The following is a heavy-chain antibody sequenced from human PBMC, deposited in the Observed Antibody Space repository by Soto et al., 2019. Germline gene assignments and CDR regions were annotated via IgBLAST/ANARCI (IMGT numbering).Heavy chain of an antibody. Sequence: QVQLVQSGAEVKKPGSSVKVSCKASGGTFSSYAISWVRQAPGQGLEWMGGIIPIFGTANYAQKFQGRVTITADESTSTAYMELSSLRSEDTAVYYCARELSPVTIIVVVTAGGAFDIWGQGTMVTVSS. CDR3: ARELSPVTIIVVVTAGGAFDI. V-gene: IGHV1-69*01. CDR1: GGTFSSYA. CDR2: IIPIFGTA. D-gene: IGHD3-22*01. J-gene: IGHJ3*02.